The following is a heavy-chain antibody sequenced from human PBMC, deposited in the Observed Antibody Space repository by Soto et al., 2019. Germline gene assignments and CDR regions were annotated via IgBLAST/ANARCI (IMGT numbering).Heavy chain of an antibody. CDR3: TRDASRDSSARGWFDP. Sequence: PGGSLRLSCVASGFTFSSYSVNWVRQAPGMGLEWVSSISSANAYIYYADSVKGRFTISRDNAKNSLHLQMNSLRAEDTAVYYCTRDASRDSSARGWFDPWGPGTLVTVSS. CDR2: ISSANAYI. CDR1: GFTFSSYS. J-gene: IGHJ5*02. V-gene: IGHV3-21*01. D-gene: IGHD6-13*01.